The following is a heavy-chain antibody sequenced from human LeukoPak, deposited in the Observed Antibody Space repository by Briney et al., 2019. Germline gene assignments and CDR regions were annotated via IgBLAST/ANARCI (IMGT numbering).Heavy chain of an antibody. CDR3: ARSYCGGDCYLNWFDP. Sequence: GGSLRLSCAASGFTFSSYAMSWVRQAPGKGLEWVSSISGSAGSTHYADSVKGRFTISRDNSKNTLYLQMNSLRAEDTAVYYCARSYCGGDCYLNWFDPWGQGTLVTVSS. V-gene: IGHV3-23*01. J-gene: IGHJ5*02. CDR1: GFTFSSYA. CDR2: ISGSAGST. D-gene: IGHD2-21*02.